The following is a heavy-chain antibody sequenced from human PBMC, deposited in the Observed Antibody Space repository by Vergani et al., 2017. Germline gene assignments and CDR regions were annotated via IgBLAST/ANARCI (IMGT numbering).Heavy chain of an antibody. CDR1: GFSFPGYA. V-gene: IGHV3-7*01. Sequence: EVQLLESGGGLVQPGGSLRLSCEASGFSFPGYAMSWVRQAPGKGLEWVANIKQDGSEKYYVDSVKGRFTISRDNAKNSLYLQMNSLRAEDTAVYYCAREDYVLGYCSGGSCSHDYYYMDVWGKGTTVTVSS. CDR2: IKQDGSEK. CDR3: AREDYVLGYCSGGSCSHDYYYMDV. D-gene: IGHD2-15*01. J-gene: IGHJ6*03.